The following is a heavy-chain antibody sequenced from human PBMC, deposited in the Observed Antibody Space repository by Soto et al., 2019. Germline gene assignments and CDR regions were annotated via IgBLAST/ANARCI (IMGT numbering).Heavy chain of an antibody. CDR2: VSHDGRNT. D-gene: IGHD6-19*01. Sequence: VQLVESGGGVVQPGRSLRLSCAASGFTFSDYAMHWVRQAPGKGLEWVAVVSHDGRNTHYADSVKGRFTISRDSSKNTVSMEMTSLRAEDTAVYYCARGGRQWLVTSDFNYWGQGALVTVAS. V-gene: IGHV3-30*03. CDR3: ARGGRQWLVTSDFNY. J-gene: IGHJ4*02. CDR1: GFTFSDYA.